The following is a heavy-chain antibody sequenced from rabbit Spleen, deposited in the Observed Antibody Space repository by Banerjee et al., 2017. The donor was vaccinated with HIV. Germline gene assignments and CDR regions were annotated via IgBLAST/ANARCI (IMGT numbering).Heavy chain of an antibody. CDR2: TYAGTRRTT. D-gene: IGHD1-1*01. Sequence: QEQLVESGGGLVKPGASLTLTCKASGFSFNGAYYMCWVRQAPGKGLEWIGCTYAGTRRTTYYANWATGRFTVSKTSSTTVTLQMTNLTVADTATYFCARGFASSGGYSPWGQGTLVTV. CDR3: ARGFASSGGYSP. J-gene: IGHJ4*01. V-gene: IGHV1S45*01. CDR1: GFSFNGAYY.